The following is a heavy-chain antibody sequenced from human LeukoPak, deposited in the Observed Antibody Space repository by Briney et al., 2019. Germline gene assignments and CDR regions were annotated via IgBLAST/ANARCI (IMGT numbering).Heavy chain of an antibody. Sequence: SGTLSLTCAVSGGSISSSNWWSWVRQPPGKGVEWSGEIYRSGSTNYNPSLKSRVTISVDKSKNQFSLKLSSVTAADTAVYYCPRGNGDYFDYWGQGTLLTLPS. CDR3: PRGNGDYFDY. CDR2: IYRSGST. D-gene: IGHD4-17*01. V-gene: IGHV4-4*02. J-gene: IGHJ4*02. CDR1: GGSISSSNW.